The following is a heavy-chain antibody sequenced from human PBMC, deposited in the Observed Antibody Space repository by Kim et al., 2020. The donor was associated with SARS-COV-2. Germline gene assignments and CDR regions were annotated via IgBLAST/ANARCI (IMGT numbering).Heavy chain of an antibody. D-gene: IGHD3-10*01. CDR3: ARVSSGTQLQYYYGSGSYYNVNWFDP. V-gene: IGHV4-34*01. CDR2: INHSGST. J-gene: IGHJ5*02. CDR1: GGSFSGYY. Sequence: SETLSLTCAVYGGSFSGYYWSWIRQPPGKGLEWIGEINHSGSTNYNPSLKSRVTISVDTSKNQFSLKLSSVTAADTAVYYCARVSSGTQLQYYYGSGSYYNVNWFDPWGQGTLVTVSS.